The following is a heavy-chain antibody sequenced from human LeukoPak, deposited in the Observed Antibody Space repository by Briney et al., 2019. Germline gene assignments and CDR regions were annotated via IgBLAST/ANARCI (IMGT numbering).Heavy chain of an antibody. D-gene: IGHD2/OR15-2a*01. Sequence: PGGSLRLSCAASGFTFSSYAMSWVRRAPGKGLEWVSAISGSGGSTYYADSVKGRFTISRDNSKNTLYLQMNSLRAEDTAVYYCANGDLVRGPPRTFDYWGQGTLVTVSS. CDR3: ANGDLVRGPPRTFDY. CDR2: ISGSGGST. V-gene: IGHV3-23*01. CDR1: GFTFSSYA. J-gene: IGHJ4*02.